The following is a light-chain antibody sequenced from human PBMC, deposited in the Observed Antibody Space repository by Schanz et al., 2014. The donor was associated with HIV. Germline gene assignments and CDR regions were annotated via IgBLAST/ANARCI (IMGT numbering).Light chain of an antibody. J-gene: IGLJ2*01. Sequence: QSVLTQPPSVSGAPGQRVTISCTGSSSNIGAGYDVHWYKQLPETAPKLLMFGNNNRPSGVPDRYSGSKSDTSASLAITGLQAEDEAIYYCQSYDSSLRVVVFGGGTKLTVL. CDR2: GNN. CDR3: QSYDSSLRVVV. V-gene: IGLV1-40*01. CDR1: SSNIGAGYD.